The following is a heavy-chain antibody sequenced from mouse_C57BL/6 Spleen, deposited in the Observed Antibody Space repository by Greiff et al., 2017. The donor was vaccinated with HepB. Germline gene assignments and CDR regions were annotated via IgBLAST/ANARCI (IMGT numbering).Heavy chain of an antibody. CDR2: IYPGDGDT. CDR3: ARSGAYYSLFAY. Sequence: QVQLQQPGPELVKPGASVKISCKASGYAFSSSWMNWVKQRPGKGLEWSGRIYPGDGDTNYNGKFKGKATLTADKSSSTAYMQLSSLTSEDSAVYFCARSGAYYSLFAYWGQGTLVTVSA. J-gene: IGHJ3*01. V-gene: IGHV1-82*01. D-gene: IGHD2-12*01. CDR1: GYAFSSSW.